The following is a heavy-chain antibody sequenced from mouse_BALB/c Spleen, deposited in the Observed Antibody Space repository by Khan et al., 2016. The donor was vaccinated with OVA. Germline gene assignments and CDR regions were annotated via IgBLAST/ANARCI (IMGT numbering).Heavy chain of an antibody. D-gene: IGHD4-1*01. CDR2: ISSGGDYT. J-gene: IGHJ3*01. CDR3: ASHLTGSFAY. CDR1: GFTFSSYS. Sequence: EVELVESGGDLVKPGGSLKLSCAASGFTFSSYSMSWVRKTPDKRLEWVATISSGGDYTYYPDSVKGRFTISRDNAKNTLYLQMSSLKSEDTAMYYGASHLTGSFAYWGQGTLVTVSA. V-gene: IGHV5-6*01.